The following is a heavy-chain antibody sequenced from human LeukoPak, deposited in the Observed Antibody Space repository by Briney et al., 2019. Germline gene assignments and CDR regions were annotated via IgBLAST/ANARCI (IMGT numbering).Heavy chain of an antibody. CDR1: GYSFTSYW. J-gene: IGHJ3*02. Sequence: GESLKISCKGSGYSFTSYWIGWVRQMPGKGLEWMGRIDPSDSYTNYSPSFQGHVTISADKSISTAYLQWSSLKASDTAMYYCARQKPLISGSYDAFDIWGQGTMVTVSS. CDR2: IDPSDSYT. CDR3: ARQKPLISGSYDAFDI. V-gene: IGHV5-10-1*01. D-gene: IGHD1-26*01.